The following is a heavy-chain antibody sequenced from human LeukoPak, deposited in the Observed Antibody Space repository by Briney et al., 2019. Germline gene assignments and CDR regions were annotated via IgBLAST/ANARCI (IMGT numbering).Heavy chain of an antibody. CDR2: ISGNGGST. D-gene: IGHD6-13*01. CDR1: GFTFASYA. J-gene: IGHJ4*02. V-gene: IGHV3-23*01. Sequence: GGSLRLSCATSGFTFASYAMSWVRQAPGKGLEWVSAISGNGGSTYYADSVKGRFSISRDNSKNTLYLQMNSLRAEDTALYYCAKAPLVGVAAAGGAFFYWGQGTLVTVSS. CDR3: AKAPLVGVAAAGGAFFY.